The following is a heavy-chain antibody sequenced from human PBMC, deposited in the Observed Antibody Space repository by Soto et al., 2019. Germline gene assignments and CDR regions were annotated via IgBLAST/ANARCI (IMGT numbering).Heavy chain of an antibody. CDR1: GGTFSSYA. J-gene: IGHJ3*02. V-gene: IGHV1-69*13. Sequence: SVKVSCKASGGTFSSYAISWVRQAPGQGLEWMGGIIPIFGTANYAQKFQGRVTITADESTSTAYMELSSLRSEDTAVYYCAIPYCSSTSCYTDAFDIWGQGTMVTVSS. D-gene: IGHD2-2*02. CDR3: AIPYCSSTSCYTDAFDI. CDR2: IIPIFGTA.